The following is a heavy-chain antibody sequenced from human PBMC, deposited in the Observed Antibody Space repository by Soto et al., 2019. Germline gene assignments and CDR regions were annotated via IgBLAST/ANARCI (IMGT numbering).Heavy chain of an antibody. CDR1: GFTVSSYY. CDR2: FDNGGNT. J-gene: IGHJ6*03. CDR3: VRDDVYCGGGRCYGVPMDV. Sequence: VQLVESGGGVVQPGGSRRLSCAVSGFTVSSYYMSWVRQPPGKGPEWVALFDNGGNTYYAESVKGRFAISRDSSENTLALQLNSLRAEDTAVYYCVRDDVYCGGGRCYGVPMDVWGKGTTVTVSS. V-gene: IGHV3-66*01. D-gene: IGHD2-15*01.